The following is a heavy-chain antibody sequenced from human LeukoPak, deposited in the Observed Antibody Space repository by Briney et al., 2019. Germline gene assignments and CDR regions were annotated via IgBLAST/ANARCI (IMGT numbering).Heavy chain of an antibody. Sequence: GESLKISCQGSGYSFTSYWIGWVRQMPGKGLEWMGIIYPGDSDTRYSPSFQGQATISADKSISIAYLQWSSLKASDTAMYYCARTYQDAFDIWGQGTMVTVSS. CDR2: IYPGDSDT. V-gene: IGHV5-51*01. CDR3: ARTYQDAFDI. J-gene: IGHJ3*02. D-gene: IGHD2-2*01. CDR1: GYSFTSYW.